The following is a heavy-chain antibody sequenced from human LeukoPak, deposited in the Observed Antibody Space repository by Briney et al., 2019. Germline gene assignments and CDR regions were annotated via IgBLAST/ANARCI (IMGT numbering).Heavy chain of an antibody. V-gene: IGHV4-34*01. CDR2: INHSGST. CDR1: GGSFSGYY. Sequence: PSETLSLTCAVYGGSFSGYYWSWIRQPPGKGLEWIGEINHSGSTNYNPSLKSRVTISVDTSKNQFSLKLSSVTAADTAVYYCARGGRYCGGDCYYAFDIWGQGTMVTVSS. J-gene: IGHJ3*02. CDR3: ARGGRYCGGDCYYAFDI. D-gene: IGHD2-21*02.